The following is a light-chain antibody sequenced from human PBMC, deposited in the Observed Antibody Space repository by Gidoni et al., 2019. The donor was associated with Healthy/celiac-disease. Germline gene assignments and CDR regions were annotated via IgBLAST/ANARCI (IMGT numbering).Light chain of an antibody. J-gene: IGLJ2*01. CDR1: KLGDKY. Sequence: SYELTQPPSVSVSPGQTASITCTGDKLGDKYACWYQQKPGQSPVLVIYQDSKRPSGLPGRFSRSNSENTATLTLRGHQVMDEDDYYWQSWNSSTVVFGGGTKLTVL. CDR3: QSWNSSTVV. V-gene: IGLV3-1*01. CDR2: QDS.